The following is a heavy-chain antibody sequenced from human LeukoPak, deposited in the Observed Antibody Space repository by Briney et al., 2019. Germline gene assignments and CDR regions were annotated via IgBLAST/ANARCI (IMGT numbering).Heavy chain of an antibody. D-gene: IGHD3-22*01. CDR1: GYTYTTYG. CDR2: INAYSGNT. Sequence: ASVKVSCKASGYTYTTYGISWVRQAPGQGLEWMGWINAYSGNTDYTQNLHGRLAMATDTSTTTAYMELRSLRSDDTAVYYCARVSSSGYYYFLDYWGQGTLVTVSS. V-gene: IGHV1-18*01. CDR3: ARVSSSGYYYFLDY. J-gene: IGHJ4*02.